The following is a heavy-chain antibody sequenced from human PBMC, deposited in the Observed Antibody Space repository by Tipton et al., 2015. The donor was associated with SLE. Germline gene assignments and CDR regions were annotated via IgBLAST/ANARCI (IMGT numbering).Heavy chain of an antibody. V-gene: IGHV4-39*07. J-gene: IGHJ4*02. D-gene: IGHD1-20*01. CDR3: VRETVTGAITL. CDR2: VFFSGAT. Sequence: TLSLTCTVSGDSINSNNFFWGWIRQSPGQELEWIGSVFFSGATYYSPSLKSRVTISLDASKNHFSLKMTFVTAADTAVYYCVRETVTGAITLWGQGTLVTVSS. CDR1: GDSINSNNFF.